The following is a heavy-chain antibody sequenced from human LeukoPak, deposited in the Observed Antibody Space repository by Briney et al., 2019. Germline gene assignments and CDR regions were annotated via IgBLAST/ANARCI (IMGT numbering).Heavy chain of an antibody. CDR3: APRPISCSSISCP. D-gene: IGHD2-2*01. J-gene: IGHJ5*02. Sequence: PGGSLRLSCAASGFTLSSYEMNWVRQAPGKGLEWITYINSSGSTVYYADSVRGRFTISRDNAKNSLYLQMNSLRAEDTALYYCAPRPISCSSISCPWGHGNPVTVSS. V-gene: IGHV3-48*03. CDR1: GFTLSSYE. CDR2: INSSGSTV.